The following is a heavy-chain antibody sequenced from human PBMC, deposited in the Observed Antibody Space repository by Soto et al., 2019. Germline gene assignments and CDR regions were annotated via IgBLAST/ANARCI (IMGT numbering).Heavy chain of an antibody. J-gene: IGHJ6*02. D-gene: IGHD2-8*01. Sequence: EVQLVESGGGLVRPGGSLRLSCAASTFTFSTYTMNWVRQAPGMGLEWLSSISDTGDYIYYADSMKGRFTISRDNARNSLSLQMNSLRGEDTAIYYCASGCTNGVCPRLVDCYYGMDVWGQGTTVTVSS. V-gene: IGHV3-21*01. CDR3: ASGCTNGVCPRLVDCYYGMDV. CDR2: ISDTGDYI. CDR1: TFTFSTYT.